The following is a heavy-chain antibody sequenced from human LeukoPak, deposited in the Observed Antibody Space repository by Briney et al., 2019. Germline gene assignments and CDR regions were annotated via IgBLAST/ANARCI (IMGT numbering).Heavy chain of an antibody. Sequence: ASVKVSCKASGYTFTSYYMHWVGQAPGQGLEWMGRINPNSGGTNYAQKFQGRVTITRDTSISTAYMELSRLRSDDTAVYYCARDSDTYDYVWGSYRFDYWGQGTLVTVSS. CDR1: GYTFTSYY. CDR3: ARDSDTYDYVWGSYRFDY. D-gene: IGHD3-16*02. CDR2: INPNSGGT. J-gene: IGHJ4*02. V-gene: IGHV1-2*06.